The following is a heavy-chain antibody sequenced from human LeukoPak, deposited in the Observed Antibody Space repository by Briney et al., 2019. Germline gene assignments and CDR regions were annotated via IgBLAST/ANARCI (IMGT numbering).Heavy chain of an antibody. CDR1: GYSFTSYW. Sequence: GESLKISCKGSGYSFTSYWIGWVRQMPGKGLEWMGIIYPGDSDTRYSPSFQGQVTISADKSISTAYLQWSSLKASDTAMYYCARPIHYYDSSGYFGGNAFDIWGRGTMVTVSS. CDR2: IYPGDSDT. D-gene: IGHD3-22*01. J-gene: IGHJ3*02. CDR3: ARPIHYYDSSGYFGGNAFDI. V-gene: IGHV5-51*01.